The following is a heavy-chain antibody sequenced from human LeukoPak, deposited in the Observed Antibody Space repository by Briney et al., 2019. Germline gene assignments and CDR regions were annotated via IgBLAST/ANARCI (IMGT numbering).Heavy chain of an antibody. CDR1: GFTFDDYG. D-gene: IGHD3-16*02. CDR3: ARVPRLSLYYYYYYYMDV. V-gene: IGHV3-20*01. J-gene: IGHJ6*03. CDR2: INWNGGST. Sequence: GGSLRLSCAASGFTFDDYGMSWVRQAPGKGLEWVSGINWNGGSTGYADSVKGRFTISRDNAKNSLYLQMNSLRAEDTALYNCARVPRLSLYYYYYYYMDVWGKGTTVTVSS.